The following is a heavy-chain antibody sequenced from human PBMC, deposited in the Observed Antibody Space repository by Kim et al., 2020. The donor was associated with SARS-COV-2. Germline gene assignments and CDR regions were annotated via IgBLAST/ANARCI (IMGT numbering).Heavy chain of an antibody. CDR3: AKDLMDYDSSGSVY. V-gene: IGHV3-23*01. Sequence: ADSVKGRFTISRDNSKSPLYLQMNSLRAEDTAVYYCAKDLMDYDSSGSVYWGQGTLVTVSS. D-gene: IGHD3-22*01. J-gene: IGHJ4*02.